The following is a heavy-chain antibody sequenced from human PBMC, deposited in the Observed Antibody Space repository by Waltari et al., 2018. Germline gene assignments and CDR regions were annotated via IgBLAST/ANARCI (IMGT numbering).Heavy chain of an antibody. CDR3: ARDQTFDS. V-gene: IGHV3-21*01. CDR1: GFTFNPCS. CDR2: ISSSSSYI. Sequence: DVHLVESGGGLVQPGGSLRLSCAASGFTFNPCSMNWVRQAPGKGLEWVSSISSSSSYIYYADSVKVRFTISRDNAKNSLYLQMNTLRAEDTSVYYCARDQTFDSWGQGTLVTVSS. J-gene: IGHJ5*01.